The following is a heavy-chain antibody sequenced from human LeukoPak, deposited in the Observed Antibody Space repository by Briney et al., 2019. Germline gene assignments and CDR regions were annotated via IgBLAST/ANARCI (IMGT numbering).Heavy chain of an antibody. CDR2: IYNDGSST. J-gene: IGHJ4*02. CDR3: ARDDYGSGSWNDY. V-gene: IGHV3-74*01. CDR1: GFTFSSYW. D-gene: IGHD3-10*01. Sequence: GGSLRLSCAASGFTFSSYWMHWVRQAPGKGLVWVSRIYNDGSSTSYADSVKGRFTISRDNAKSTLYLQMNSLRAEDTALYYCARDDYGSGSWNDYWGQGTLVTVSS.